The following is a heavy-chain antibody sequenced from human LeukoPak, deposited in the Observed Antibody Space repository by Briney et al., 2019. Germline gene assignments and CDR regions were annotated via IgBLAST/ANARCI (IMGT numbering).Heavy chain of an antibody. CDR1: GGSINNYY. J-gene: IGHJ5*02. CDR2: IYYTGST. Sequence: SETLSLTCTVSGGSINNYYWSWVRQPPGAGLEWLAYIYYTGSTNYNPSLKTRLTISVDTSKNQFSLRLNSVTAADTAVYYCAKGGYCSSTSCYHNWFDPWGQGTLVTVSS. D-gene: IGHD2-2*01. V-gene: IGHV4-59*08. CDR3: AKGGYCSSTSCYHNWFDP.